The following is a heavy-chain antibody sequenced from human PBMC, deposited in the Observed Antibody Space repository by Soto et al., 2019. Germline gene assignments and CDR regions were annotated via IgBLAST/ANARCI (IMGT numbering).Heavy chain of an antibody. J-gene: IGHJ5*02. CDR2: TYYRSKWYN. CDR3: ARGVGLLWFGEGWFDP. CDR1: GDSVSSNSAA. Sequence: QSQTLSLTCAISGDSVSSNSAAWNWIRQSPSRGLEWLGRTYYRSKWYNDYAVSVKSRITINPDTSKNQFSLQLNSVTPEDTAVYYCARGVGLLWFGEGWFDPWGQGTLVTVSS. D-gene: IGHD3-10*01. V-gene: IGHV6-1*01.